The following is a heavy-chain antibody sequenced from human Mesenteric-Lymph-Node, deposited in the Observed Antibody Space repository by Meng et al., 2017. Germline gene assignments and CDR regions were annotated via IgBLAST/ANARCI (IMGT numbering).Heavy chain of an antibody. Sequence: GGSLRLSCAASGFTFDDYAMHWVRQAPGKGLEWVSLISWDGGSTYYADSVKGRFTISRDNSKNSLYLQMNSLRAEDTALYYCAKDIRGRIAAAAPYYYYGMDVWGQGTMVTVSS. V-gene: IGHV3-43D*03. D-gene: IGHD6-13*01. CDR2: ISWDGGST. CDR1: GFTFDDYA. J-gene: IGHJ6*01. CDR3: AKDIRGRIAAAAPYYYYGMDV.